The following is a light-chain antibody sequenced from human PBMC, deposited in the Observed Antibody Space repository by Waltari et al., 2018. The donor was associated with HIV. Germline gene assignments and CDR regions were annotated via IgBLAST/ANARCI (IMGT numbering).Light chain of an antibody. CDR3: QQYYDWPLT. CDR1: ESVSSN. V-gene: IGKV3-15*01. CDR2: GAS. Sequence: VLTQSPATLSVSPGDRVTLSCRASESVSSNLAWYQQKRGQAPRLVIYGASSRAAGIPGRFSGSGSGTEFTLTISSLQSEDFAVYYCQQYYDWPLTFGGGTKVEIK. J-gene: IGKJ4*01.